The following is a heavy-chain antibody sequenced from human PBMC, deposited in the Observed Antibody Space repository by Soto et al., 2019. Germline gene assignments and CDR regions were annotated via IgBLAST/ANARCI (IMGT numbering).Heavy chain of an antibody. V-gene: IGHV1-18*01. CDR1: GYTFFTYD. J-gene: IGHJ5*02. CDR2: ISTYSGDT. CDR3: ARHHSPTTAKKGFDP. D-gene: IGHD5-12*01. Sequence: QVHLVQSGVEVKTPGASVKVSCQASGYTFFTYDIIWVRQAPGQGLEWMGWISTYSGDTKYAQKFQSRVTMTTDTSTTTAYLELRSLRSDVTAVYYCARHHSPTTAKKGFDPWGQGNLATVSS.